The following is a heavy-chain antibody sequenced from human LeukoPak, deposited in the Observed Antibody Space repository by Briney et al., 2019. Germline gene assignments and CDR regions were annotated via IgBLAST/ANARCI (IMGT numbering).Heavy chain of an antibody. J-gene: IGHJ4*02. D-gene: IGHD2-2*01. CDR3: VKGYCSSISCSLIDF. V-gene: IGHV3-64D*06. CDR2: ISSNGGST. CDR1: GFTLSRYG. Sequence: GGSLRLSCSASGFTLSRYGMHWVRQAPGKGLEYVSGISSNGGSTNYADSVKGRFTISRDNSKNTLHLQMSSLRAEDTAVYYCVKGYCSSISCSLIDFGGQGTLVTVSS.